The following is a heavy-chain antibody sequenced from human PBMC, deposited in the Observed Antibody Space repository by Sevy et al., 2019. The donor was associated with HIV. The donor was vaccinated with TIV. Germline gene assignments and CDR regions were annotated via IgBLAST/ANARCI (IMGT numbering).Heavy chain of an antibody. CDR1: GGTFTTSG. D-gene: IGHD6-19*01. V-gene: IGHV1-69*13. CDR3: ARGGGNGWYYFDY. CDR2: IIPILGTT. Sequence: ASVKVSCKASGGTFTTSGISWVLQVPGQGLEWMGGIIPILGTTNYAQRFQYRVTITADESTKTAYMELSSLRSEDTAVYYCARGGGNGWYYFDYWGQATSVTVSS. J-gene: IGHJ4*02.